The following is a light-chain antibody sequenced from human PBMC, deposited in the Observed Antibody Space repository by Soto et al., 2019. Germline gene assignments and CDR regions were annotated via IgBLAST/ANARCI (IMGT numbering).Light chain of an antibody. Sequence: QSVLTQPPSASGSPGQSVTISCTGTSSDIGAYNFVSWYQQHPGKAPKLMIYDVSKRPSGVADRFSGSKSGDTASLTVSGLQAEDEADYFCSSYAGRNSLVFGSGTKLTVL. CDR1: SSDIGAYNF. CDR3: SSYAGRNSLV. V-gene: IGLV2-8*01. J-gene: IGLJ1*01. CDR2: DVS.